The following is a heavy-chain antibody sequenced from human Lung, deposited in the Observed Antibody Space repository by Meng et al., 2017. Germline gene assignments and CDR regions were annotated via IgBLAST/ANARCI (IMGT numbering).Heavy chain of an antibody. CDR1: GGSFSDYY. CDR3: ARGPTTMAHDFDY. Sequence: QVHLQQWGAGLLKPSETLSLTCVVSGGSFSDYYWSWIRQPPGKGLEWIGEINHSGSTNYNPSLESRATISVDTSQNNPSLKLSSVTAADSAVYYCARGPTTMAHDFDYWGQGTLVTVSS. V-gene: IGHV4-34*01. CDR2: INHSGST. J-gene: IGHJ4*02. D-gene: IGHD4-11*01.